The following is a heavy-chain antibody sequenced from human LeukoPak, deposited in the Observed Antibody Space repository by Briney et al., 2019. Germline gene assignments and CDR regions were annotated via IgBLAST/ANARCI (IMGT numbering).Heavy chain of an antibody. V-gene: IGHV3-23*01. CDR1: GFTFSSYA. J-gene: IGHJ4*02. CDR2: TSGSGDNT. D-gene: IGHD3-22*01. Sequence: GGSLRLSCAASGFTFSSYAMSWVRQAPGKGLEWVSGTSGSGDNTYYADSVKGRFTISRDNSKNTLYVQVNSLGTEDTAAYYYAKGSYYDSSGSFYFDYWGQGTLVTVSS. CDR3: AKGSYYDSSGSFYFDY.